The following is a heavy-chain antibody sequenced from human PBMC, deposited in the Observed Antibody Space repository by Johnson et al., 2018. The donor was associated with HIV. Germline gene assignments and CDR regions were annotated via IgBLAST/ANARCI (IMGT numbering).Heavy chain of an antibody. CDR1: GFTFSSYA. CDR2: ISYDGSNK. V-gene: IGHV3-30-3*01. CDR3: ARAQYDYAPAPTFDI. Sequence: QVQLVESGGGVVQPGRSLRLSCAASGFTFSSYAMHWVRQAPGKGLEWVAVISYDGSNKYYADSVKGRFTISRDNSTNSLYLQMNSLRAEDTAVYYCARAQYDYAPAPTFDIWGQGTMVTVSS. J-gene: IGHJ3*02. D-gene: IGHD3-16*01.